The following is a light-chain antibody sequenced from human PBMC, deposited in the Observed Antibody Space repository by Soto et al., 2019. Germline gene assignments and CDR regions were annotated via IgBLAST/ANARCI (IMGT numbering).Light chain of an antibody. V-gene: IGLV1-40*01. Sequence: QSVLTQPPSVSGAPGQRVAISCTGSSXNIGAGYDVHWYQQLPGTAPKLLIYGNNNRPSGVPDRFSGSKSGTSASLAITGLQAEDEADYYCQSYDNTLSWVFGTGTKGTVL. CDR1: SXNIGAGYD. J-gene: IGLJ1*01. CDR2: GNN. CDR3: QSYDNTLSWV.